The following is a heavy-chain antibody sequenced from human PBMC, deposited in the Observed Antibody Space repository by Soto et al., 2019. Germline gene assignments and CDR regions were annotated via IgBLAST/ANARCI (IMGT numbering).Heavy chain of an antibody. J-gene: IGHJ4*02. CDR3: ARMSGTYYVPDY. CDR2: IYHRGST. D-gene: IGHD1-26*01. CDR1: NASITSSGYY. Sequence: QVQLQESGPRLVEASQTLSLTCTVSNASITSSGYYWSWVRQPPGKRLEWIGYIYHRGSTFYSPSLQSRLTMSVDTSTNQFSLTLRSVTAADTAVYHCARMSGTYYVPDYWGQGTLVTVSS. V-gene: IGHV4-31*03.